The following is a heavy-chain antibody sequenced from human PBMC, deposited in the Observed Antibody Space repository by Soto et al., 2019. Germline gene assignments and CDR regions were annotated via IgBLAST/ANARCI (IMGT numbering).Heavy chain of an antibody. CDR3: ERHITGGFDY. CDR1: GYSFTTYW. CDR2: IFPADSDA. D-gene: IGHD1-20*01. J-gene: IGHJ4*02. V-gene: IGHV5-51*01. Sequence: PGESLKISCQVSGYSFTTYWIGWVRQMPGKGLEWMGIIFPADSDARYSPSFQGQVSISADKSLNTAYLQWSSLQASDTAIYYCERHITGGFDYWGQGTLVTVSS.